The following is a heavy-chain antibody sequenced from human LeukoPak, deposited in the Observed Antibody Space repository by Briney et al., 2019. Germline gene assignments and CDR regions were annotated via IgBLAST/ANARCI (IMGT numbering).Heavy chain of an antibody. CDR2: ISYDGSNK. CDR1: GFTFSSYA. CDR3: ARDTNAMQQLLVFDY. D-gene: IGHD6-13*01. J-gene: IGHJ4*02. Sequence: GGSLRLSCAASGFTFSSYAMHWVRQAPGKGLEWVAVISYDGSNKYYADSVKGRFTISRDNSKNTLYLQMNSLRAEDTAVYYCARDTNAMQQLLVFDYWGQGTLVTVSS. V-gene: IGHV3-30-3*01.